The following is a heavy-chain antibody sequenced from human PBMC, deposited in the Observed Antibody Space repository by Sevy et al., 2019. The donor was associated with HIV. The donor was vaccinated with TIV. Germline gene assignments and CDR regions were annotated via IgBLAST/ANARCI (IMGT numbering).Heavy chain of an antibody. J-gene: IGHJ4*02. Sequence: ASVKVSCKASGYNFNTYGITWVRQAPGQGLEWVGWIGVNNGKTNYAARLQARISMTADTSTSTVYMELRTLTSDDTAMYFCARDSYYYDMHSSYRPPDYWGQGTLVIVSS. V-gene: IGHV1-18*01. CDR2: IGVNNGKT. CDR1: GYNFNTYG. D-gene: IGHD3-22*01. CDR3: ARDSYYYDMHSSYRPPDY.